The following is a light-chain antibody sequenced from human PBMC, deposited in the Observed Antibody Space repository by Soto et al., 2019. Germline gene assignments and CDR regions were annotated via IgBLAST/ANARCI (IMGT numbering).Light chain of an antibody. CDR3: QQYIRWPLT. J-gene: IGKJ4*01. V-gene: IGKV3-15*01. CDR1: QSVSSSY. Sequence: EIVLTQSAGTLSLSPGERATLSCRASQSVSSSYLAWYQQKPGQAPRLLIYGASTRATGTPARFSGSGSGTEFTLTISSLQSEDFAVYYCQQYIRWPLTFGGGTKVDI. CDR2: GAS.